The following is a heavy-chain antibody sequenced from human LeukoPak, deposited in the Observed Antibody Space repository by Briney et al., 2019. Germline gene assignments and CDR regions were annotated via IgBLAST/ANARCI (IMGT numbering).Heavy chain of an antibody. V-gene: IGHV3-23*01. CDR1: GFTFSSYA. J-gene: IGHJ4*02. D-gene: IGHD2-8*01. CDR2: ISGSGGST. CDR3: AKVLGCTNGVCYED. Sequence: PGGSLRLSCAASGFTFSSYAVSWVRQAPGKGLEWVSAISGSGGSTYYADSVKGRFTISRDNSKNTLYLQMNSLRAEDTAVYYCAKVLGCTNGVCYEDWGQGTLVTVSS.